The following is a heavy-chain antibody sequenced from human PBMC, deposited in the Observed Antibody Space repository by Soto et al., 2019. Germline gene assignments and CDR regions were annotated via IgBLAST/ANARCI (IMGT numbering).Heavy chain of an antibody. V-gene: IGHV5-51*01. Sequence: GESLKISCQGSGYSFLYYWIAWVRQMPGKGLELMGIIYPSDSDTRYSPSFQGQVTISADRSSSTAYLQWSSLKASDTAMYYCARIGPSAMLGWFDPWGQGTLVTVSS. J-gene: IGHJ5*02. D-gene: IGHD2-2*01. CDR1: GYSFLYYW. CDR3: ARIGPSAMLGWFDP. CDR2: IYPSDSDT.